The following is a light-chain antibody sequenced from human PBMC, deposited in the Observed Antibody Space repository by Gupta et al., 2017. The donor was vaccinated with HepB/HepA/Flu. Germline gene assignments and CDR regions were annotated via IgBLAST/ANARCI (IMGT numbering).Light chain of an antibody. V-gene: IGKV1-17*01. Sequence: ETQMTQSLSSLSASIGDRVTITCRASQGIRNDLAWYQQKPGNAPRRLIYATINLQSGVPSRFSGSGSGTEFTLTISSLQPEDFATYYCLQYNNYPFTVGPGTEVAI. CDR2: ATI. CDR1: QGIRND. CDR3: LQYNNYPFT. J-gene: IGKJ3*01.